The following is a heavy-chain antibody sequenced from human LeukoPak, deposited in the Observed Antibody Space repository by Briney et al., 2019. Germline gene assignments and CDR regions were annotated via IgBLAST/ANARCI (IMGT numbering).Heavy chain of an antibody. CDR3: ARHGNDYYDSSGLDY. J-gene: IGHJ4*02. D-gene: IGHD3-22*01. CDR2: ISGSGGST. CDR1: GFTFSSYA. V-gene: IGHV3-23*01. Sequence: GGSLRLSCAASGFTFSSYAMSWVRQAPGKGLEWVSAISGSGGSTYYADSVKGRFTISRDNSKNTLYLQMNSLRAEDTAVYYCARHGNDYYDSSGLDYWGQGTLVTVSS.